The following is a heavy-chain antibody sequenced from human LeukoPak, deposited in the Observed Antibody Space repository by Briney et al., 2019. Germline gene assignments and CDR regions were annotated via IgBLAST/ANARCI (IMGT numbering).Heavy chain of an antibody. Sequence: GGSLRLSCVGSGFTFSTYWMNWVRQAPGKGLEWVAIIKEDGSEKYYVDSVRGRFTISRDNAKNSLYLQMNSLTAEDMTLYYGAKDNDGILTGYLDYWGQGALVTVSS. CDR1: GFTFSTYW. CDR2: IKEDGSEK. J-gene: IGHJ4*02. V-gene: IGHV3-7*03. CDR3: AKDNDGILTGYLDY. D-gene: IGHD3-9*01.